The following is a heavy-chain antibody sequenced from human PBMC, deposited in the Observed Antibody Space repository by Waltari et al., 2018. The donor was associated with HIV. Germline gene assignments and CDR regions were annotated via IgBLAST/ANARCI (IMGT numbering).Heavy chain of an antibody. D-gene: IGHD6-13*01. V-gene: IGHV3-13*01. J-gene: IGHJ6*02. Sequence: EVQLVESGGGLVQPGGSLRLSCAASGFNFSSYDMHWVRTATGTGLEWVSAIGTAGDTYYPGSGKGRFTISRENAKNSLYLQMNSLRAGDTAVYYCARALYSSSSGGYYYGMDVWGQGTTVTVSS. CDR3: ARALYSSSSGGYYYGMDV. CDR1: GFNFSSYD. CDR2: IGTAGDT.